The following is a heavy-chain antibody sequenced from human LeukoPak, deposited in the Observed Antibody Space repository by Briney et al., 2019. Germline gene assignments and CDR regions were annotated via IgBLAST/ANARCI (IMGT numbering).Heavy chain of an antibody. J-gene: IGHJ4*02. CDR2: INHSGST. D-gene: IGHD6-19*01. Sequence: SETLSLTCAVYGGSFSGYYWSWIRQPPGKGLEWIGEINHSGSTNYNPSLKSRVTISVDTSKNQFSLKLSSVTAADTAVYYCARREVGSGRLDYWGQGTLVTVSS. V-gene: IGHV4-34*01. CDR1: GGSFSGYY. CDR3: ARREVGSGRLDY.